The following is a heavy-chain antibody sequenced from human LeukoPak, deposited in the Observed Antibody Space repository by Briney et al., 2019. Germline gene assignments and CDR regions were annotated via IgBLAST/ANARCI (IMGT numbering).Heavy chain of an antibody. CDR1: GFTFSIFA. D-gene: IGHD4-11*01. CDR2: INDGGGST. V-gene: IGHV3-23*01. Sequence: GGSLRLSCEASGFTFSIFAMTWGREAPGKGLEWGSTINDGGGSTYYADSVKGRFTISRDNSKNTVFLQMNTLRAEDTAIYYRAKKYSRQDYNRSPFDYWGQGILVTVSS. CDR3: AKKYSRQDYNRSPFDY. J-gene: IGHJ4*02.